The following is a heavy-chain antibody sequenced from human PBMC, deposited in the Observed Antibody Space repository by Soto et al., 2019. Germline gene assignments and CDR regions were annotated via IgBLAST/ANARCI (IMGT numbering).Heavy chain of an antibody. Sequence: GGSLRLSCAASGFTFSSYAMSWVRQAPGKGLEWVSAISGSGGSTYYADSVKGRFTISRDNSKNTLYLQMNSLRAEDTAVYYCARVSFDRYCGGDCYINFDYWGQGTLVTVS. CDR3: ARVSFDRYCGGDCYINFDY. J-gene: IGHJ4*02. CDR2: ISGSGGST. V-gene: IGHV3-23*01. D-gene: IGHD2-21*02. CDR1: GFTFSSYA.